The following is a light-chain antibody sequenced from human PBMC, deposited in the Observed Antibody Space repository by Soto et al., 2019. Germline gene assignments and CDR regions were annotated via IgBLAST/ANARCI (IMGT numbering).Light chain of an antibody. J-gene: IGLJ2*01. CDR2: INSDGSH. V-gene: IGLV4-69*01. CDR3: QTWGTGIQV. Sequence: QPVLTLSPSASASLGASVKLTCTLSSGHSSYAIAWHQQQPEKGPRYLMKINSDGSHSKGDGIPDRFSGSSSGDERYLTITCLHSKAEPYYCCQTWGTGIQVFGRGTKLTVL. CDR1: SGHSSYA.